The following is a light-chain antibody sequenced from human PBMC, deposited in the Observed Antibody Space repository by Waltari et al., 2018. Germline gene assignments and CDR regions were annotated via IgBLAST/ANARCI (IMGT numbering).Light chain of an antibody. J-gene: IGLJ2*01. CDR3: AAWDDSLNAHVL. CDR1: SSNVGRST. V-gene: IGLV1-44*01. Sequence: QSVLTQPPSASGTPGQRVTISCSGRSSNVGRSTVNWYQQLPGTAPKHLIYNNNQRPSGVPDRFSGSKSGTSASLAISGLQSEDEADYYCAAWDDSLNAHVLFGGGTKLTVL. CDR2: NNN.